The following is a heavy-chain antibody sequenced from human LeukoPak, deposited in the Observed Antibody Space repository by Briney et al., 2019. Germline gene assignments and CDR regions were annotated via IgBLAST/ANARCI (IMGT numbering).Heavy chain of an antibody. CDR2: INTYSGRT. V-gene: IGHV1-18*01. D-gene: IGHD1-7*01. Sequence: GASVKVSCKASGYSFSSYGFSWVRQAPGHGLEWMGWINTYSGRTNYTQTLQGRVTMTTDTSTSTAYMELRNLRPDDTAVYFCARDPRITGTTAYYFDYWGQGTLVTVSS. CDR3: ARDPRITGTTAYYFDY. J-gene: IGHJ4*02. CDR1: GYSFSSYG.